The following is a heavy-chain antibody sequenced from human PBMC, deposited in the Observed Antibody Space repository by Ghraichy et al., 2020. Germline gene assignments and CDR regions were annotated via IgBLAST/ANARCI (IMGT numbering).Heavy chain of an antibody. CDR1: GFTFSSYW. Sequence: GESLNISCAASGFTFSSYWMSWVRQAPGKGLEWVANIKQDGSEKYYVDSVKGRFTISRDNAKNSLYLQMNSLRAEDTAVYYCARDAHVAGMGYYYGMDVWGQGTTVTVSS. V-gene: IGHV3-7*03. D-gene: IGHD6-19*01. CDR3: ARDAHVAGMGYYYGMDV. J-gene: IGHJ6*02. CDR2: IKQDGSEK.